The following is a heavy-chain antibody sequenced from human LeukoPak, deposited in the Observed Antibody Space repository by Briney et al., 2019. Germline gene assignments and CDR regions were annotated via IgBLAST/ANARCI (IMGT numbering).Heavy chain of an antibody. Sequence: ASVKLSCKASGYTFTSYGISWVRHAPGQGLELMGCISAYNGNTNYAQKLQGRVTMTTDTSTSTAYMELRSLRTDQRAEDSSVFYCTAASWEHNWFESSGQGTLDAVSP. CDR3: VFYCTAASWEHNWFES. D-gene: IGHD6-6*01. CDR1: GYTFTSYG. J-gene: IGHJ5*01. V-gene: IGHV1-18*01. CDR2: ISAYNGNT.